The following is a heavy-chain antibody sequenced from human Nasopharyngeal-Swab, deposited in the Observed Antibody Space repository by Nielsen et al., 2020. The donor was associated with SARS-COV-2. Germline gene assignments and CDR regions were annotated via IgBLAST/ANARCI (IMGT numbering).Heavy chain of an antibody. J-gene: IGHJ5*02. V-gene: IGHV4-34*01. D-gene: IGHD5-12*01. Sequence: WIRQPPWKGLEWVGEINHSGSTNYNPSLKSRVTISVDTSKNQFSLKLSSVTAADTAVYYCARGNRGYSGEINRFDPWGQGTLVTVSS. CDR3: ARGNRGYSGEINRFDP. CDR2: INHSGST.